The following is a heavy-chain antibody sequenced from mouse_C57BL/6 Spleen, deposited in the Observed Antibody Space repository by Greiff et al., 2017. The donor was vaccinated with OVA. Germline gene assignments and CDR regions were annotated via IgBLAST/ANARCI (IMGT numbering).Heavy chain of an antibody. D-gene: IGHD2-3*01. Sequence: QVQLKESGAELVRPGTSVKVSCKASGYAFTNYLIEWVKQRPGQGLEWIGVINPGRGGTNYNEKFKGKETLTADKSSSTAYMQLSSLTSEDSAVYFCARSGGYYVGFAYWGQGTLVTVSA. CDR2: INPGRGGT. CDR1: GYAFTNYL. CDR3: ARSGGYYVGFAY. V-gene: IGHV1-54*01. J-gene: IGHJ3*01.